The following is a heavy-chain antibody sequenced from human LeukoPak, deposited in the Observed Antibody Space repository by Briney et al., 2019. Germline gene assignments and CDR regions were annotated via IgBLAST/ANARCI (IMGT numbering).Heavy chain of an antibody. J-gene: IGHJ4*02. D-gene: IGHD2-15*01. V-gene: IGHV3-23*01. CDR1: GFTFSSYA. CDR3: ASPGFVVVVAAQWAFDY. CDR2: ISGSGGST. Sequence: PGGSLRPSCAASGFTFSSYAMSWVRQAPGKGLGWVSAISGSGGSTYYADSVKGRFTISRDNSKNTLCLQMNSLRAEDTAVYYCASPGFVVVVAAQWAFDYWGQGTLVTVSS.